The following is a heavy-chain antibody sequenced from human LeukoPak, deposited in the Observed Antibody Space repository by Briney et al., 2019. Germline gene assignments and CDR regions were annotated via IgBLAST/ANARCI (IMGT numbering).Heavy chain of an antibody. Sequence: PGGSLRLSCAASGFTFSSYGMSWVRQAPGKGLEWVSSISVSGTSTFYADSVKGRFSISRDNSKNTLYLQMNSLRAEDTAVYYCATTPKQLEGASSYYDYYMDVWTTGTTVIVSS. CDR1: GFTFSSYG. D-gene: IGHD6-6*01. CDR3: ATTPKQLEGASSYYDYYMDV. V-gene: IGHV3-23*01. J-gene: IGHJ6*03. CDR2: ISVSGTST.